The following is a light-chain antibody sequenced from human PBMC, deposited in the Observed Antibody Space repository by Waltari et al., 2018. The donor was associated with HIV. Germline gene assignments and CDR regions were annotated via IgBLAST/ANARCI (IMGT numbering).Light chain of an antibody. CDR1: TSNIGSNY. CDR2: MKD. J-gene: IGLJ2*01. V-gene: IGLV1-47*01. Sequence: QSVVTQPPSATGTLGQRVTISCSGGTSNIGSNYVSWYQHLPGTSPKLLIYMKDQRPSGVPDRISGSKSGTSASLAISGLRSEDEADYYCASWDDSLGGYWIFGGGTNLTVL. CDR3: ASWDDSLGGYWI.